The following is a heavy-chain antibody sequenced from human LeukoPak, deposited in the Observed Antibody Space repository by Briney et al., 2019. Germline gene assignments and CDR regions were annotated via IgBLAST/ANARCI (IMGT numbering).Heavy chain of an antibody. Sequence: GGSLRLSCEGSGFRFINFEMNWVRQAPGTGLEWVSFISSSGHTIYYADSVKGRFTISRDNARNSLYLQMNSLRAEDTAVYYCARDEHLRVGGDGHYYGMDVWGQGTTVTVSS. CDR3: ARDEHLRVGGDGHYYGMDV. J-gene: IGHJ6*02. CDR2: ISSSGHTI. CDR1: GFRFINFE. V-gene: IGHV3-48*03. D-gene: IGHD2-21*02.